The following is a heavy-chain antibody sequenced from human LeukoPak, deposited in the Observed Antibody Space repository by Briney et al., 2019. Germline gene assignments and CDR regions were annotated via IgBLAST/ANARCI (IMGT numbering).Heavy chain of an antibody. CDR3: ATVPAVGLGY. J-gene: IGHJ4*02. CDR2: INHSGST. D-gene: IGHD3-16*01. CDR1: GGSFSDYH. Sequence: SETLSLTCAVYGGSFSDYHWSWIRQPPGKGLEWIGEINHSGSTNYNPSLKSRVTISVDTSKNQFSLKVTSVTAADTAVYYCATVPAVGLGYWGQGTLVTVSS. V-gene: IGHV4-34*01.